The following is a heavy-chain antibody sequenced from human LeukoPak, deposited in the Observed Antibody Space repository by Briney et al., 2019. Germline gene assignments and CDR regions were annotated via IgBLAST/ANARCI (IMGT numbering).Heavy chain of an antibody. CDR1: GFTFCSYA. V-gene: IGHV4-59*01. CDR2: IYYSGST. CDR3: ARVTMVRGVAFDY. Sequence: KSGGSLRLSCAASGFTFCSYAMSWIRQPPGKGLEWIGYIYYSGSTNYNPSLKSRVTISVDTSKNQFSLKLSSVTAADTAVYYCARVTMVRGVAFDYWGQGTLVTVSP. J-gene: IGHJ4*02. D-gene: IGHD3-10*01.